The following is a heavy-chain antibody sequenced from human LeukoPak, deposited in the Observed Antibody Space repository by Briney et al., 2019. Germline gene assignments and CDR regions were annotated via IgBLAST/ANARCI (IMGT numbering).Heavy chain of an antibody. CDR2: INAGNGHT. J-gene: IGHJ4*02. V-gene: IGHV1-3*01. Sequence: GASVKVSCKASGYTFTNYAMQWVRQAPGQRLEWMGWINAGNGHTRYSQRFQGRVTITRDTSASTVYMEVTSLRFEDTAVYYCARGIWSRTVSSYYFDCWGQGTLVTVPS. CDR3: ARGIWSRTVSSYYFDC. D-gene: IGHD3-3*01. CDR1: GYTFTNYA.